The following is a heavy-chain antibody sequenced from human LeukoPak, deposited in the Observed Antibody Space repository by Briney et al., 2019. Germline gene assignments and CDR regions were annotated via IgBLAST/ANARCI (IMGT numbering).Heavy chain of an antibody. Sequence: SETLSLTCTVSGGSISISSYYWGWIRQPPGKGLEWIGSIYYSGSTYYNPSLKSRVTISVDTSKNQFSLKLSSVTAADTAVYYCARLAARYGSGSPLSAHFDYWGQGTLVTVSS. D-gene: IGHD3-10*01. CDR1: GGSISISSYY. CDR3: ARLAARYGSGSPLSAHFDY. J-gene: IGHJ4*02. V-gene: IGHV4-39*01. CDR2: IYYSGST.